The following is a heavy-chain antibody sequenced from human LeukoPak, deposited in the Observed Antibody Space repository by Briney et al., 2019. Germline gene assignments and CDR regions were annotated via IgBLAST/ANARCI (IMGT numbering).Heavy chain of an antibody. CDR1: GGSFSGYY. V-gene: IGHV4-34*01. CDR2: INHSGST. CDR3: ARRGSSFFDY. D-gene: IGHD6-13*01. Sequence: SETLSLTCAVYGGSFSGYYWSWIRQPPGKGLEWIGEINHSGSTNYNPSLKSRVTISVDTSKNQFSLKLSSVTAADTAVYYCARRGSSFFDYWGQGILVTVSS. J-gene: IGHJ4*02.